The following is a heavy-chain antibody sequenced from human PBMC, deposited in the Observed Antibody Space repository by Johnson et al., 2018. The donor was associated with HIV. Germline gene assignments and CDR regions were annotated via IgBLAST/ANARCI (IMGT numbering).Heavy chain of an antibody. CDR3: ARPLGPPLWHDAFDI. CDR2: MSSSGSTI. CDR1: GFSFSDFY. J-gene: IGHJ3*02. Sequence: QMLLVESGGGLVKPGGSLRLSCAASGFSFSDFYMSWIRQAPGKGLEWISYMSSSGSTIYHAESVKGRFTISRDNAKNSLYLQMNSLRAEDTAVYYCARPLGPPLWHDAFDIWGQGTMVTVSS. V-gene: IGHV3-11*04. D-gene: IGHD3-16*01.